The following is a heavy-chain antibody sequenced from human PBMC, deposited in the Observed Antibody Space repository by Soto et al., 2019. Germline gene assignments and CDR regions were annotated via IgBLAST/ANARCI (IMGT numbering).Heavy chain of an antibody. CDR2: ISYDGSNK. V-gene: IGHV3-30-3*01. CDR1: GFTFSSYA. J-gene: IGHJ4*02. Sequence: HHGGSLRLSCAASGFTFSSYAMHWVRQAPGKGLEWVAVISYDGSNKYYADSVKGRFSISRDNTKNLLYLQMNSLRAEDTAVYYCARSGDNYNRLDYWGQGTPVTVSS. CDR3: ARSGDNYNRLDY. D-gene: IGHD1-1*01.